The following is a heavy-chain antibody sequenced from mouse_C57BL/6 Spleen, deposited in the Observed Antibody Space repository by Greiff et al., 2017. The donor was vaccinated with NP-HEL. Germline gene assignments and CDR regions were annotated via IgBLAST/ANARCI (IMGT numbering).Heavy chain of an antibody. Sequence: QVQLKQPGAELVRPGSSVKLSCKASGYTFTSYWMHWVKQRPIQGLEWIGNIDPSDSETHYNQKFKDKATLTVDKSSSTAYMQLSSLTSEDAADYCGAGRYSSRKVFAYWGQGTLVTVSA. D-gene: IGHD2-5*01. CDR2: IDPSDSET. CDR1: GYTFTSYW. CDR3: AGRYSSRKVFAY. V-gene: IGHV1-52*01. J-gene: IGHJ3*01.